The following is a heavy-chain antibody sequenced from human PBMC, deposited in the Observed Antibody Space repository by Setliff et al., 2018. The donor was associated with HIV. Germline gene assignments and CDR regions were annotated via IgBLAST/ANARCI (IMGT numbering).Heavy chain of an antibody. CDR3: ARQGDYHILTGYYSGPHDAFDI. CDR1: GYSFTNYW. Sequence: PGESLKISCKGSGYSFTNYWIAWVRQMPGRGLEWMGIIYPGDSDTRYSPSFQGQVTISADKSISTAYLQWSSLKASDTAMYYCARQGDYHILTGYYSGPHDAFDIWGQGTRVTVSS. J-gene: IGHJ3*02. V-gene: IGHV5-51*01. D-gene: IGHD3-9*01. CDR2: IYPGDSDT.